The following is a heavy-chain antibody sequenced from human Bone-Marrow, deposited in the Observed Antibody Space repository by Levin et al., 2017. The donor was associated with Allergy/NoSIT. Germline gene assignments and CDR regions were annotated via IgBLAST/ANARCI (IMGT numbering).Heavy chain of an antibody. D-gene: IGHD1-26*01. Sequence: GESLKISCAASGFTFSSYWMHWVRQAPGKGLVWVSRINSDGSSTSYADSVKGRFTISRDNAKNTLYLQMNSLRAEDTAVYYCATNSGSYSDYYYYGMDVWGQGTTVTVSS. CDR3: ATNSGSYSDYYYYGMDV. CDR2: INSDGSST. CDR1: GFTFSSYW. J-gene: IGHJ6*02. V-gene: IGHV3-74*01.